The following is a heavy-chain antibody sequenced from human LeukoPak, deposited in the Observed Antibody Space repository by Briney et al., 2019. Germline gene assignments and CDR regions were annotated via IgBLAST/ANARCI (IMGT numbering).Heavy chain of an antibody. V-gene: IGHV3-21*01. Sequence: GGSLRLSCAASGFTFSSYWMNWVRQAPGKGLEWVSSIRSSSSYIYYADSVKGRFTISRDNAKNSLYLQMNSLRAEDTAVYYCARDLYGDYAIDYWGQGTLVTVSS. CDR2: IRSSSSYI. CDR3: ARDLYGDYAIDY. CDR1: GFTFSSYW. J-gene: IGHJ4*02. D-gene: IGHD4-17*01.